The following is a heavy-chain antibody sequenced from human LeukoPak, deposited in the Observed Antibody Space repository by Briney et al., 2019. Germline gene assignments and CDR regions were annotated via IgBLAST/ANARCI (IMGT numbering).Heavy chain of an antibody. Sequence: SETLSLTCTVSGYFISSGYYWGWIRQPPGKGLQWIGSIHHSGSTYYNPSLKSRVTISVDTSKNQFSLKLSSVTAADTAVYYCARVSDYYYYMDVWGKGTTVTVSS. CDR3: ARVSDYYYYMDV. CDR2: IHHSGST. V-gene: IGHV4-38-2*02. J-gene: IGHJ6*03. CDR1: GYFISSGYY.